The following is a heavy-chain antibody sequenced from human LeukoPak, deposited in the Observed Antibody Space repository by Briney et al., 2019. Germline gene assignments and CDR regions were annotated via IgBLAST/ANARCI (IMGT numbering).Heavy chain of an antibody. CDR1: GFRFNTYC. CDR3: AKAPVTTCSGAYCYPFDY. CDR2: ISGSGDGT. J-gene: IGHJ4*02. D-gene: IGHD2-15*01. V-gene: IGHV3-23*01. Sequence: SGGSLRLSCAAAGFRFNTYCMSWVRQAPGKGLEWVSTISGSGDGTYYADSVKGRFTISRDNSKNTLYLQMNTLRAGDAAVYYCAKAPVTTCSGAYCYPFDYWSQGTLVTVSS.